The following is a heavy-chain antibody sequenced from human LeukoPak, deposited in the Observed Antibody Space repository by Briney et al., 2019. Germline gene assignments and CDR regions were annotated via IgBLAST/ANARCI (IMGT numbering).Heavy chain of an antibody. D-gene: IGHD6-6*01. CDR1: GYSLTTYG. V-gene: IGHV1-18*01. CDR2: VTTYNGNT. J-gene: IGHJ3*02. Sequence: ASVKVSCKASGYSLTTYGITWVRQAPGQGLEWMGWVTTYNGNTNYARKLQGRVTMTTDTSTNTAYMELGSLRPDDTAVYYCARLIEYRTSSRVFDIWGQGTMVTVSS. CDR3: ARLIEYRTSSRVFDI.